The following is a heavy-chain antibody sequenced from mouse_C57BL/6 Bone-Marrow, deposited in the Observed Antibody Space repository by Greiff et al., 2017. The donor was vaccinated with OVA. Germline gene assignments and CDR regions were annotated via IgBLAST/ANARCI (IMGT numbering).Heavy chain of an antibody. D-gene: IGHD1-1*01. Sequence: QVQLKESGPGLVQPSQSLSITCTVSGFSLTSYGVHWVRQSPGTGLEWLGVIWSGGSTDYNAAFISRLSISNDNSKSQVFFKMNSLQADDTAIYYCARIYYCGSSCAWFAYWGQGTLVTVSA. CDR1: GFSLTSYG. CDR3: ARIYYCGSSCAWFAY. CDR2: IWSGGST. J-gene: IGHJ3*01. V-gene: IGHV2-2*01.